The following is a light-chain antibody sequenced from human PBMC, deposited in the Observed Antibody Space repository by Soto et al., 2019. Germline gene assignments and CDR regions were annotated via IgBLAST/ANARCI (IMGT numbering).Light chain of an antibody. CDR3: LLSYSGACVV. CDR2: DTN. Sequence: QAVVTQEPSLTVSPGGTVTLTCGSSTGAVTSGHYPYWIQQKPGQAPTTLIYDTNNKHSWTPARFSGSLLGGKAALTLSGAQPEDEAEYYCLLSYSGACVVFGGGTKLTVL. V-gene: IGLV7-46*01. CDR1: TGAVTSGHY. J-gene: IGLJ2*01.